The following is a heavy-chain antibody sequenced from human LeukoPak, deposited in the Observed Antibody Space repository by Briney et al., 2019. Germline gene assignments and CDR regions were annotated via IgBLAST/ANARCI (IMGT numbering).Heavy chain of an antibody. D-gene: IGHD5-18*01. CDR1: GGTFSSYA. CDR3: AREPIYTAMVDDGFDY. J-gene: IGHJ4*02. V-gene: IGHV1-69*13. CDR2: IIPIFGTA. Sequence: SVKVSCKASGGTFSSYAISWVRQAPGQGLEWMGGIIPIFGTANYAQKFQGRVTITADESTSTAYMELSSLRSEDTAVYYCAREPIYTAMVDDGFDYWGQGTLVTVSS.